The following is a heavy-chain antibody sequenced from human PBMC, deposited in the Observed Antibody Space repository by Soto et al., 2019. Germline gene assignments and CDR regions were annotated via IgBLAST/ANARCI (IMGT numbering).Heavy chain of an antibody. CDR1: GGSIRSGGYY. V-gene: IGHV4-31*03. CDR3: ARDPITIFGVADYGMDV. Sequence: TLSLTCTVSGGSIRSGGYYWSWIRQHPGKGLEWIGYIYYSGSTYYSPSLKSRVTISVDTSKNQFSLKLSSVTAADTAVYYCARDPITIFGVADYGMDVWGQGTTVTVSS. CDR2: IYYSGST. D-gene: IGHD3-3*01. J-gene: IGHJ6*02.